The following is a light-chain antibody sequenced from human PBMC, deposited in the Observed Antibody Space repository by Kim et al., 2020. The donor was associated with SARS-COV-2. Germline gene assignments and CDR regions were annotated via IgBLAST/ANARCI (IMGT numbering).Light chain of an antibody. V-gene: IGKV3-20*01. CDR3: QQYDSSKWT. CDR1: QSLSTSY. Sequence: EVELTQSPATLSLSPGERATLSCRASQSLSTSYLVWYQHKPGQAPRLLIFGASNRAAGIPERCTVGGSGTNFTLDINRLEPEDSAVYYCQQYDSSKWTFGQGTKVDSK. J-gene: IGKJ1*01. CDR2: GAS.